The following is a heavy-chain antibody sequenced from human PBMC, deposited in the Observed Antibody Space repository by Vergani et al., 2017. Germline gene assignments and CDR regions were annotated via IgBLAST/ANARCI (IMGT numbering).Heavy chain of an antibody. CDR2: INHSGST. Sequence: QVQLQQWGAGLLKPSETLSLTCAVSGGSFSGYYWSWIRQPPGKGLEWVGEINHSGSTNYNPSLKSRVTISVDTSKNQFSLKLSSVTAADTAVYYCARFNSSSLYYFDYWGQGTLVTVSS. CDR1: GGSFSGYY. D-gene: IGHD6-6*01. V-gene: IGHV4-34*01. CDR3: ARFNSSSLYYFDY. J-gene: IGHJ4*02.